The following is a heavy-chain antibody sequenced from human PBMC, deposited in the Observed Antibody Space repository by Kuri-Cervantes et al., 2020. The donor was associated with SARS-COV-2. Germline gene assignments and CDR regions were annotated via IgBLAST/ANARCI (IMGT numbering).Heavy chain of an antibody. D-gene: IGHD1-26*01. Sequence: GGSLRLSCAASGFTFSSYGMHWVRQAPGKGLEWVSYISSSSSTIYYADSVKGRFTISRDNSKNTLYLQMNSLRAEDTAVYYCAKDRPLWEQPSGRWFDPWGQGTLVTVSS. CDR2: ISSSSSTI. J-gene: IGHJ5*02. CDR1: GFTFSSYG. CDR3: AKDRPLWEQPSGRWFDP. V-gene: IGHV3-48*01.